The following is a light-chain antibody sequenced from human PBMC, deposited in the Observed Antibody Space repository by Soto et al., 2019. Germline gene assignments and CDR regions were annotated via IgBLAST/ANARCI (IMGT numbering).Light chain of an antibody. Sequence: EILLTQSPGPLSLSPGERATLSCRASQSVSSSYLAWYQPKPVQAPRLLIYGASSRATGIPDRFSGSGSGTDSTLNISRLEPEDFAFYYCQQYGSSPRTFGQGTNVEIK. CDR2: GAS. CDR3: QQYGSSPRT. V-gene: IGKV3-20*01. CDR1: QSVSSSY. J-gene: IGKJ1*01.